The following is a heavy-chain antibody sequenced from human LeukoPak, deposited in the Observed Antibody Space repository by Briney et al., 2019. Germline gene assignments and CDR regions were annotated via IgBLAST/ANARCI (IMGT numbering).Heavy chain of an antibody. CDR3: AGLVAVAFDI. J-gene: IGHJ3*02. CDR2: ISSSGSTI. CDR1: GFTFSSYE. D-gene: IGHD2-15*01. V-gene: IGHV3-48*03. Sequence: GGSLRLSCAASGFTFSSYEMNWGRQAPGKGREWGSYISSSGSTIYYADSVKGRFTISRDNAKNSLYLQMNSLRAEDTAVYYCAGLVAVAFDIWGQGTMVTVSS.